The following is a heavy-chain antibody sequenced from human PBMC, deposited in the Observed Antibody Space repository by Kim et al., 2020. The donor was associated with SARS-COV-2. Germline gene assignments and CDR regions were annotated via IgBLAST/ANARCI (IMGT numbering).Heavy chain of an antibody. Sequence: GGSLRLSCAASGFSFSNYGMHWVRQAPGKGLEWVALISYDGSNKYYADSVKGRFTISRDNSKNTLYLQMISLRAEDTAVYYCARDSSYGSRHPSYFDFWG. V-gene: IGHV3-33*05. CDR2: ISYDGSNK. J-gene: IGHJ4*01. CDR1: GFSFSNYG. CDR3: ARDSSYGSRHPSYFDF. D-gene: IGHD5-18*01.